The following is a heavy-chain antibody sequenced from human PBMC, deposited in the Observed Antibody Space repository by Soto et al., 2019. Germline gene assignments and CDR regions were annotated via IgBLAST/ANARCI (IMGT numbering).Heavy chain of an antibody. CDR3: AKDPYSNYGSNWFDP. V-gene: IGHV1-18*01. J-gene: IGHJ5*02. Sequence: ASVKVSCKASGYTFTSYGISWVRQAPGQGLERMGWISAYNGNTNYAQKLQGRVTMSTDTSTSTAYMELRSLRSDDTAVYYCAKDPYSNYGSNWFDPWGQGTLVTVSS. CDR1: GYTFTSYG. D-gene: IGHD4-4*01. CDR2: ISAYNGNT.